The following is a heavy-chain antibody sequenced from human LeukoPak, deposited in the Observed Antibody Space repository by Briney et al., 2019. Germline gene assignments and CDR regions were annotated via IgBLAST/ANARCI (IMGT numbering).Heavy chain of an antibody. J-gene: IGHJ4*02. D-gene: IGHD1-26*01. Sequence: ASVKVSCKASGYTFTSYAVHWVRRAPGQSLEWMGYINDGDGNTKYSQEFQGRVTITRDTSTSIVYMELSSLRSEDMAFYYCARERGEFGGSYFLDYWGQGTLVTVSS. V-gene: IGHV1-3*03. CDR2: INDGDGNT. CDR3: ARERGEFGGSYFLDY. CDR1: GYTFTSYA.